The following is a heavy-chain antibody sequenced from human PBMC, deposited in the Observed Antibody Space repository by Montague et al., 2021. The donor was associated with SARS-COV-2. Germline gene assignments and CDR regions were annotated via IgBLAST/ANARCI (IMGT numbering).Heavy chain of an antibody. V-gene: IGHV4-59*01. J-gene: IGHJ3*02. CDR2: IYYSGST. CDR3: ARWGLYGGNPGDGAFDI. CDR1: GGSISSYY. Sequence: SETLSLTYTVSGGSISSYYWSWIRQPPGKGLEWIGYIYYSGSTNYNPSLKSRVTISVDTSKNQFSLKLSSVTAADTAVYYCARWGLYGGNPGDGAFDIWGQGTMVTVSS. D-gene: IGHD4-23*01.